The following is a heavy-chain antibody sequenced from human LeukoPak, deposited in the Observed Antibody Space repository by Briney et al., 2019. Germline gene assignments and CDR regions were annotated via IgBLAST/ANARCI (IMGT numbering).Heavy chain of an antibody. Sequence: SVKVSCKASGGTFSSYTISWVRQAPGQGLEWMGRIIPILGIANYAQKFQGRVTITADKSTSTAYMELSSLRSEDTAVYYCARAPTFLGGFDPWGQGTLVTVYS. D-gene: IGHD3-16*01. CDR2: IIPILGIA. V-gene: IGHV1-69*02. J-gene: IGHJ5*02. CDR3: ARAPTFLGGFDP. CDR1: GGTFSSYT.